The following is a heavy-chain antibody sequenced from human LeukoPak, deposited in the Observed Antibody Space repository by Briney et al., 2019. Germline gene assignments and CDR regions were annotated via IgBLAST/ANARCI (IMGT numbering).Heavy chain of an antibody. CDR2: INPSGGST. Sequence: ASVKVSCKASGYTFTSYYMHWVRQAPGQGLEWMGIINPSGGSTSYAQKFQGRVTITADKSTSTAYMELSSLRSEDTAVYCCASTPNGSGWSEVDYWGQGTLVTVSS. CDR3: ASTPNGSGWSEVDY. D-gene: IGHD6-19*01. J-gene: IGHJ4*02. V-gene: IGHV1-46*01. CDR1: GYTFTSYY.